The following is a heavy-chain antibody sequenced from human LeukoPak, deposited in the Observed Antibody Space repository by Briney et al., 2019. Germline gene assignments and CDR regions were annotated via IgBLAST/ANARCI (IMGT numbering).Heavy chain of an antibody. D-gene: IGHD3-10*02. CDR3: ARPYLRGTVINNWFDP. Sequence: PSETLSLTCTVSGGSISSTNWWSWVRQPPGKGLEWIGEIYHSGSTNYNPSLNSRVTISVDKSKNQFSLKLSSVTAADTAVYYCARPYLRGTVINNWFDPWGQGTLVTVSS. CDR1: GGSISSTNW. CDR2: IYHSGST. J-gene: IGHJ5*02. V-gene: IGHV4-4*02.